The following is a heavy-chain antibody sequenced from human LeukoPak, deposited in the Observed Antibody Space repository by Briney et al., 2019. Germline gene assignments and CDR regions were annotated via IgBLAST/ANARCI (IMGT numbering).Heavy chain of an antibody. CDR2: ISGSSSSTI. CDR3: AKSSGSYPFFDY. V-gene: IGHV3-48*04. CDR1: GFTFSSYS. Sequence: PGGSLRLSCAASGFTFSSYSMNWIRQAPGKGLEWISYISGSSSSTIYYADSVKGRFTISRDNAKNSLYLQMNSLRAEDTAVYYCAKSSGSYPFFDYWGQGTLVTVSS. J-gene: IGHJ4*02. D-gene: IGHD1-26*01.